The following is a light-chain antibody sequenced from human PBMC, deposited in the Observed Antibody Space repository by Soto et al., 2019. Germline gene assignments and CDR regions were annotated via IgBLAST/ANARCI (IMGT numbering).Light chain of an antibody. J-gene: IGLJ3*02. CDR2: DVS. Sequence: QSALTQPASVSGSPGQSITISCTGTSSDVGAYNYVSWYQQHPGKAPKLMIYDVSNRPSGVSNRFSGSKSGNTASLTISGLQAEAEADYFCSSYTSRSTPWVFGGGTKLTVL. V-gene: IGLV2-14*01. CDR1: SSDVGAYNY. CDR3: SSYTSRSTPWV.